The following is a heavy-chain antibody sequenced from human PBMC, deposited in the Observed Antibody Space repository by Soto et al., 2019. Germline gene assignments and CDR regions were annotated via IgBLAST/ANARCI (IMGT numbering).Heavy chain of an antibody. CDR1: GGSISSYY. CDR3: ALTPYYFASGIDSDY. CDR2: IYYSGTT. Sequence: SETLSLTCTVSGGSISSYYWSWIRQPPGKGLEWIGYIYYSGTTNYNPSLKSRVTISVDTSKNQFSLKLTSVTAADTAVYYCALTPYYFASGIDSDYLRHCTLATVS. D-gene: IGHD3-10*01. J-gene: IGHJ4*01. V-gene: IGHV4-59*01.